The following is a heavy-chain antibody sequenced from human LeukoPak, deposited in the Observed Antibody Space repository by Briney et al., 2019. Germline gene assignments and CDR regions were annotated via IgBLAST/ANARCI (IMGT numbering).Heavy chain of an antibody. J-gene: IGHJ4*02. CDR3: ATAQYYYDSSGYYYFDY. CDR1: GYTLTELS. CDR2: FDPEDGET. V-gene: IGHV1-24*01. Sequence: GASVKVSCKVSGYTLTELSMHWVRQAPGKGLEWMGGFDPEDGETIYEQKFQGRVTMTEDTSTDTAYMELSSLRSEDTAVYYCATAQYYYDSSGYYYFDYWGQGTLVTVSS. D-gene: IGHD3-22*01.